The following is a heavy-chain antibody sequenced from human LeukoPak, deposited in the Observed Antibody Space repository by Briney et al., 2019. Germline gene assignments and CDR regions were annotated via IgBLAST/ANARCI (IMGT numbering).Heavy chain of an antibody. CDR2: ISSRSSHV. V-gene: IGHV3-21*01. CDR1: GFTFSSYS. D-gene: IGHD6-19*01. J-gene: IGHJ4*02. CDR3: AREISGWFYFDY. Sequence: KPGGSLRLSCAASGFTFSSYSMNWVRQAPGKGLEWVSSISSRSSHVYYADSVRGRFTISRDNAKNSLYLQMNSLRAEDTAVYYCAREISGWFYFDYWGQGTLVTVSS.